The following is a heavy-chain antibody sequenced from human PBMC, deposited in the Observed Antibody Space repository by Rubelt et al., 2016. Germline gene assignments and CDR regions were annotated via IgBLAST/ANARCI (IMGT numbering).Heavy chain of an antibody. V-gene: IGHV1-18*01. D-gene: IGHD3-22*01. CDR2: ISAYNGNT. J-gene: IGHJ2*01. CDR1: GYTFTSYG. CDR3: ARVDSSGYSWYFDQ. Sequence: QVQLVQSGAEVKKPGASVKFSCKASGYTFTSYGISWLRQAPGQGLEWMGWISAYNGNTNDPGWLRGRGCKTTDISTRIAYMELRSRVSDDTAVDYCARVDSSGYSWYFDQWGRGTLVTVSS.